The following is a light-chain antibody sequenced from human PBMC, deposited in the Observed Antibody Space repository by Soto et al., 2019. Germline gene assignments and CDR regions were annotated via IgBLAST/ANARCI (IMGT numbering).Light chain of an antibody. Sequence: DIQMTQSPSTLSASIGDRVTITCRASQSLNNWLAWDQQKPGKAPSLLIYDASSLESGGPSRFGGSGSGTEFTLTLSSLQPDDFAIYYCQLYSSNPWTFGQGTKVEIK. CDR2: DAS. CDR3: QLYSSNPWT. J-gene: IGKJ1*01. V-gene: IGKV1-5*01. CDR1: QSLNNW.